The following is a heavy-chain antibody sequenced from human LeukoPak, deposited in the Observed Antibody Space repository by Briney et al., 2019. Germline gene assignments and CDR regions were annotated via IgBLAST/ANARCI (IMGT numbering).Heavy chain of an antibody. D-gene: IGHD3-16*02. V-gene: IGHV3-21*01. CDR1: GFTFSSYS. CDR3: ARGGMNDASYLHFDY. Sequence: GGSLRLSCAASGFTFSSYSMNWVRQAPGKGLEWVSSISSSSSYIYCADSVKGRFTISRDNAKNSLYLQMNSLRAEDTAVYYCARGGMNDASYLHFDYWGQGTLVTVSS. CDR2: ISSSSSYI. J-gene: IGHJ4*02.